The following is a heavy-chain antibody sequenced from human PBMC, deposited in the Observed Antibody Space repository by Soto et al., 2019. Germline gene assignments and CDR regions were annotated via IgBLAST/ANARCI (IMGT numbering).Heavy chain of an antibody. CDR1: GFTFDDYA. Sequence: EVQLVESGGGLVQPGRSLRLSCAASGFTFDDYAMQWVRQAPGKGMEWVSGISWNSGSIGYADSVKGRFTISRDNAKNSLYLQMTSLRAEDTALYYCAKGDYDILTGYSYWGQGPLVTVSS. J-gene: IGHJ4*02. CDR3: AKGDYDILTGYSY. D-gene: IGHD3-9*01. V-gene: IGHV3-9*01. CDR2: ISWNSGSI.